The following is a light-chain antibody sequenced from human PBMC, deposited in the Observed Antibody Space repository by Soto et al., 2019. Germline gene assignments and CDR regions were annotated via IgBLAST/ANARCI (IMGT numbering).Light chain of an antibody. CDR3: SSYTTTNTLYV. CDR2: EVF. V-gene: IGLV2-14*01. CDR1: NXDVGGYNY. J-gene: IGLJ1*01. Sequence: QSVLTQPVSVSGSPGQSITIPCTGTNXDVGGYNYVSWYQHHPGKAPKLMIYEVFNRPSGVSSRFSGSKSGSTASLTISGLQAEDEADYYCSSYTTTNTLYVFGTGTKVTVL.